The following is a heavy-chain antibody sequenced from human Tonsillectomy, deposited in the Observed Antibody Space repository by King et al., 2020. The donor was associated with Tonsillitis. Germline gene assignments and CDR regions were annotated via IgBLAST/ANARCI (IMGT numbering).Heavy chain of an antibody. CDR3: ARGEGDTYGNYYYNGMDV. CDR2: ISTSSSYI. J-gene: IGHJ6*02. V-gene: IGHV3-21*01. D-gene: IGHD1-26*01. Sequence: VQLVESGGGLVKPGGSLRLSCAASGFTFSSYTMNWVRQAPGKGLEWVSSISTSSSYIYYADSVKGRFTISRDNAKNSLDLQMNSLRAEDTAVYYCARGEGDTYGNYYYNGMDVWGQGTTVTVSS. CDR1: GFTFSSYT.